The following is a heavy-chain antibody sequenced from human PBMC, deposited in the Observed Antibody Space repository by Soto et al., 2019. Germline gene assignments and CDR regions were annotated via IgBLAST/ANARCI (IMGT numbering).Heavy chain of an antibody. CDR1: GFTFSSYA. CDR3: ASFRYITGTTNGMDV. D-gene: IGHD1-7*01. J-gene: IGHJ6*02. Sequence: TGGSLRLSCAASGFTFSSYAMHWVRQAPGKGLEWVAVISYDGSNKYYADSVKGRFTISRDNSKNTLYLQMNSLRAEDTAVYYCASFRYITGTTNGMDVWGQGTTVTVSS. V-gene: IGHV3-30-3*01. CDR2: ISYDGSNK.